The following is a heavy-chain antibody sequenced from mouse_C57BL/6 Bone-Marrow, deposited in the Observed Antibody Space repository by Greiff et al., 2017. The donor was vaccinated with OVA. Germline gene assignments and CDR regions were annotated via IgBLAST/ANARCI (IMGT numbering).Heavy chain of an antibody. CDR3: AIWFAY. CDR1: GYTFTGYW. V-gene: IGHV1-9*01. CDR2: IFPGSGST. J-gene: IGHJ3*01. Sequence: QVQLQQSGAELMKPGASVKLSCKATGYTFTGYWIEWVKQRPGHGLEWIGEIFPGSGSTNYNEKFKGKATFTADKYSNTAYMQISSLTTKYTAIYYCAIWFAYWGQGTLVTVSA.